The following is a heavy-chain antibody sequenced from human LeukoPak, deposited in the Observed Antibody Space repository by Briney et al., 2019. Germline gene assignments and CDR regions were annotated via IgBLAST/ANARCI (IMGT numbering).Heavy chain of an antibody. J-gene: IGHJ3*02. Sequence: GGPLRLSFAASGFTFGNYWMHWVRQAPGKGPVWVSRILRDGTYTTYADSVKGRFTISRDNAKNTLYLQMNSLRVEDTAIYYCARDDQFDIWGQGTMVTVSS. CDR3: ARDDQFDI. V-gene: IGHV3-74*01. CDR2: ILRDGTYT. CDR1: GFTFGNYW.